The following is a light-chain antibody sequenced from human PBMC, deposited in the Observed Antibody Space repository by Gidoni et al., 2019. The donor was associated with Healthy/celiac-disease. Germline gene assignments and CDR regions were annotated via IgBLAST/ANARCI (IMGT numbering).Light chain of an antibody. CDR2: GAS. V-gene: IGKV3-20*01. J-gene: IGKJ4*01. CDR3: QQYGSLGIT. Sequence: EIVFTQSPGTLSLSPVERATLSFRASPSVSSSYLAWYQQKPGQAPRLLIYGASSRATGIPDRFSGSGSGTDFTLTISRLEPEDFAVYYCQQYGSLGITFGGGTKVEIK. CDR1: PSVSSSY.